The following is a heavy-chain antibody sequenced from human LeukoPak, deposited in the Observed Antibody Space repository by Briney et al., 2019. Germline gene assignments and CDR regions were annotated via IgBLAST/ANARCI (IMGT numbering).Heavy chain of an antibody. CDR2: IYYSGST. V-gene: IGHV4-39*07. CDR1: GGSISSSSYY. CDR3: ARSIRTADAFDI. D-gene: IGHD4-17*01. J-gene: IGHJ3*02. Sequence: SETLSLTCTVSGGSISSSSYYWGWIRQPPGKGLEWIGSIYYSGSTYYNPSLKSRVTISVDKSKNQFSLKLSSVTAADTAVYYCARSIRTADAFDIWGQGTMVTVSS.